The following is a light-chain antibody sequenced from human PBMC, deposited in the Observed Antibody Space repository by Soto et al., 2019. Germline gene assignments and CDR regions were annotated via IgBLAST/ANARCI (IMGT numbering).Light chain of an antibody. J-gene: IGKJ5*01. V-gene: IGKV3D-20*02. CDR3: QQCSKWPIT. CDR2: DAS. Sequence: EIVLTQSPGTLSLSPGERATLSCRTSQSMSATYLAWYQQKPGQAPRLLIYDASNRATGIPARFSGSGSGTEFSLTISSLQSEDFAVYYCQQCSKWPITFGQGTLLEI. CDR1: QSMSATY.